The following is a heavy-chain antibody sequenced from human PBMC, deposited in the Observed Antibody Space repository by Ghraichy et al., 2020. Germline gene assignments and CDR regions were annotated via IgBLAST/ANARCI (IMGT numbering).Heavy chain of an antibody. D-gene: IGHD1-26*01. CDR1: GFTFDDYA. Sequence: LSLTCAASGFTFDDYAMHWVRQAPGKGLEWVSGISWDSGMIDYADSVQGRFTISRDNARNSLYLQMNSLRPEDTALYYCAKDLRGTYYDAFDIWGQGTMVTVSS. V-gene: IGHV3-9*01. CDR3: AKDLRGTYYDAFDI. CDR2: ISWDSGMI. J-gene: IGHJ3*02.